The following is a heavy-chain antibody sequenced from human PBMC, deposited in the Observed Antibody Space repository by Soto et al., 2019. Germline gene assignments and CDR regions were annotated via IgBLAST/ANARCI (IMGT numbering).Heavy chain of an antibody. CDR3: ARSQGSSTSLASYCYCYYGMDG. Sequence: QVQLVQSGAEVKKPGSSVKVSCKASGGTFGSYAISWVRQAPGQGLEWMGGIIPIPGTANYAQKFQGRVTIAADESTSTAYMELSSLISEDTAVYYCARSQGSSTSLASYCYCYYGMDGWGQGTTVTVSS. CDR2: IIPIPGTA. CDR1: GGTFGSYA. D-gene: IGHD2-2*01. V-gene: IGHV1-69*01. J-gene: IGHJ6*02.